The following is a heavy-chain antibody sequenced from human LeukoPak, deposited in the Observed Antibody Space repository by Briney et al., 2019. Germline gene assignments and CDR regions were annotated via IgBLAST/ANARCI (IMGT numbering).Heavy chain of an antibody. D-gene: IGHD5-12*01. CDR2: INPNSGAT. CDR3: ARGLINGHDFDY. V-gene: IGHV1-2*04. J-gene: IGHJ4*02. CDR1: GYTFTSYD. Sequence: ASVKVSCKASGYTFTSYDINWVRQATGQGLEWMGWINPNSGATNYAQNFQGWVTMTRDTSVSTGYMELRRLTSDDTAVYYCARGLINGHDFDYWGQGTLVTVSS.